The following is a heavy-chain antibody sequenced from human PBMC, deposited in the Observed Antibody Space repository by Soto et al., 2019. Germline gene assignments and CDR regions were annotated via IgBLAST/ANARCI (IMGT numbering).Heavy chain of an antibody. CDR3: ARDWNDGFLDY. CDR2: IWYDGSNK. J-gene: IGHJ4*02. CDR1: GFTFSSYG. D-gene: IGHD1-1*01. V-gene: IGHV3-33*01. Sequence: GGSLRLSCAASGFTFSSYGMHWVRQAPCKGLEWVALIWYDGSNKYYADSVKGRITISRDNSRNTLYLQMDSLRAEDTAVYYCARDWNDGFLDYWGQGTLVTVSS.